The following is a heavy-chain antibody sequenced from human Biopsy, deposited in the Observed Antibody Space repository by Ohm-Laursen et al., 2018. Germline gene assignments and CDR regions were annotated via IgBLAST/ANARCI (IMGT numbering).Heavy chain of an antibody. CDR2: IYTSGSP. V-gene: IGHV4-4*07. CDR3: ARGTGRYYVYGAFDI. J-gene: IGHJ3*02. CDR1: GDSINNYY. D-gene: IGHD1-26*01. Sequence: GTLSLICTVSGDSINNYYWSWIRQPAGKGLEWIGRIYTSGSPNYNLSLESRVTMSVDTSKNQFSLNLRSVTAADTAVYYCARGTGRYYVYGAFDIWGQGTVVTVSS.